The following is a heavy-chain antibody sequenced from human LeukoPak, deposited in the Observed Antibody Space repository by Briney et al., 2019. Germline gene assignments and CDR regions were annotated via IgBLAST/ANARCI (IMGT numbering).Heavy chain of an antibody. V-gene: IGHV3-48*04. D-gene: IGHD5-12*01. CDR1: GFTFSSYS. CDR2: ISSGSSTI. Sequence: GGSLRLSCAASGFTFSSYSMNWVRQAPGKGLEWVSCISSGSSTIYYADSVKGRFTISRDNAKNSLYLQMNSLRAEDTAVYYCARESRSSGYAYDFWGQGTLVSVSS. CDR3: ARESRSSGYAYDF. J-gene: IGHJ4*02.